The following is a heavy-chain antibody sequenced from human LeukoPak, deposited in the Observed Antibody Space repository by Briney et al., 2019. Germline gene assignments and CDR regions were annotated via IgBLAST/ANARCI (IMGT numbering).Heavy chain of an antibody. CDR1: GYTLTELS. Sequence: ASVKVSCKVSGYTLTELSMHWVRQAPGKGLEWMGGFDPEDGETIYAQKFQGRVTMTEDTSTDTAYMELSSLRSEDTAVYYCATDGATVTTYLSWGQGTLVTVSS. V-gene: IGHV1-24*01. J-gene: IGHJ4*02. D-gene: IGHD4-17*01. CDR2: FDPEDGET. CDR3: ATDGATVTTYLS.